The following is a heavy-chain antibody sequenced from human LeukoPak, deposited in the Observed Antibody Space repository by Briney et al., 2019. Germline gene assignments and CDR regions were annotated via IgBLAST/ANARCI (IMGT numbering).Heavy chain of an antibody. CDR2: IKCDGSEK. D-gene: IGHD3-22*01. J-gene: IGHJ1*01. CDR1: GFTFSSSW. CDR3: ARDRLLYYYDSGPTGHFQH. Sequence: GGSLRLSCAASGFTFSSSWMHWVCQAPEKGLEWVADIKCDGSEKYYVDSVKGRFTISRDNAKNSLYLQMSSLRADDTAVYYCARDRLLYYYDSGPTGHFQHWGQGTLVTV. V-gene: IGHV3-52*01.